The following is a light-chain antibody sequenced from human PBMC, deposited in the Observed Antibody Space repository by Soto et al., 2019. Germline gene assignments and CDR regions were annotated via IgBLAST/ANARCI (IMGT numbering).Light chain of an antibody. J-gene: IGKJ1*01. CDR3: HQYTSPPWT. CDR2: GAS. V-gene: IGKV3-20*01. CDR1: QSVPGNY. Sequence: IVLTQSPGTLSVSPGEGATLSCRASQSVPGNYLAWLQQKPGQSPRLLIYGASNRATGIPDRFRGCGSGTDFTLTISRVESEDFAVYYCHQYTSPPWTVGQGTKVETK.